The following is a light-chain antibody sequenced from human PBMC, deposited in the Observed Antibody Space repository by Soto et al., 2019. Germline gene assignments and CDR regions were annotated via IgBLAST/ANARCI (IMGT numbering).Light chain of an antibody. J-gene: IGKJ1*01. CDR2: DAS. Sequence: EIVLTQSPATLSLSPGERATLSCRASESVNIYLSWYQQRPGQAPRLLIFDASHRAAGIPARFSASGSGTDFTLTISRLEPEDFAVYYCQQYGSSPRTFGQGTKVDIK. CDR3: QQYGSSPRT. CDR1: ESVNIY. V-gene: IGKV3-20*01.